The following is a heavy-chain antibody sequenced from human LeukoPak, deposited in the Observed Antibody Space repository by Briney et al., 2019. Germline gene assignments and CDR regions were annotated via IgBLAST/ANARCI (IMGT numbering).Heavy chain of an antibody. V-gene: IGHV1-69*13. CDR3: ARWANYDILTGYPYYYYMDV. CDR2: IIPIFGTA. D-gene: IGHD3-9*01. Sequence: ASVKDSCKASGGTFSSYAISWVRQAPGQGLEWMGGIIPIFGTANYAQKFQGRVTITADESTSTAYMELSSLRSEDTAVYYCARWANYDILTGYPYYYYMDVWGKGTTVTISS. J-gene: IGHJ6*03. CDR1: GGTFSSYA.